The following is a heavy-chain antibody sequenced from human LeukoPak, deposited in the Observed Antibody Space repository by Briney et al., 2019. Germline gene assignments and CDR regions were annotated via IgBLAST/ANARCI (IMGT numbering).Heavy chain of an antibody. Sequence: GGSLRLSCAASGFTFSSYWMSWVRQPPGKGLLWVSRINIDGSSTTYADSVKGRFTISRDNAKNTLYLQMNNLRAEDTAVYYCARALFNPSDFWSGYLLDYWGQGTLVTVSS. D-gene: IGHD3-3*01. V-gene: IGHV3-74*01. CDR3: ARALFNPSDFWSGYLLDY. J-gene: IGHJ4*02. CDR2: INIDGSST. CDR1: GFTFSSYW.